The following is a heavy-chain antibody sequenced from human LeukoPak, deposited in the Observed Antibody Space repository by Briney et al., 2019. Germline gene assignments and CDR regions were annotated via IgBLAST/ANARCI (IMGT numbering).Heavy chain of an antibody. CDR3: ARDSVSLGNSGSYPEPDY. D-gene: IGHD1-26*01. CDR1: GGTFSSYA. J-gene: IGHJ4*02. V-gene: IGHV1-69*13. Sequence: GAPVKVSCKASGGTFSSYAISWVRQAPGQGLEWMGGIIPIFGTTNYAQKFQGRVTITADESTSTAYMELSSLRSEDTAVYYCARDSVSLGNSGSYPEPDYWGQGTLVTVSS. CDR2: IIPIFGTT.